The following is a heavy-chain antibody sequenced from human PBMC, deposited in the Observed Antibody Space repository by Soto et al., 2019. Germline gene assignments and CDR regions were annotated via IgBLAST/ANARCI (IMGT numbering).Heavy chain of an antibody. D-gene: IGHD3-10*01. Sequence: QVQLVQSGAEVKKPGASVKVSCKASGYTFISNDITWVRQAPGQGLEWMGWISGYNGNTNYAQKLQGRVTMTTDTSTSTAYMELRSLKSDDTAVYYCARSFGTTWHNWFDPWGQGTLVTVSP. CDR2: ISGYNGNT. V-gene: IGHV1-18*01. J-gene: IGHJ5*02. CDR1: GYTFISND. CDR3: ARSFGTTWHNWFDP.